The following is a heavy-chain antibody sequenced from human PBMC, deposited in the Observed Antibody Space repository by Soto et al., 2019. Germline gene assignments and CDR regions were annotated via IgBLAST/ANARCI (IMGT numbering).Heavy chain of an antibody. J-gene: IGHJ6*03. V-gene: IGHV1-69*04. CDR2: IIPILGIA. CDR3: AREGRFLEWSPPYYYYYMDV. CDR1: GGTFSSYT. Sequence: GASVKVSCKASGGTFSSYTISWVRQAPGQGLEWMGRIIPILGIANYAQKFQGRVTITADKSTSTAYMELSSLRSEDTAVYYCAREGRFLEWSPPYYYYYMDVWGKGTTVTVSS. D-gene: IGHD3-3*01.